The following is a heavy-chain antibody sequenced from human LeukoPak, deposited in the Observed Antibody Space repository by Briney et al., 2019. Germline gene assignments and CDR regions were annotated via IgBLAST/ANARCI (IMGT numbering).Heavy chain of an antibody. J-gene: IGHJ3*02. V-gene: IGHV1-18*01. CDR3: ARDRTIIGMPVDAFDI. Sequence: ASVKVSCKASGYTFTSYGISWVRQAPGQGLEWMGWISAYNGNTNYAQKLQGRVTMTTDTSTSTAYMELRSLRSDDTAVYYCARDRTIIGMPVDAFDIWGQGTMVTVSS. CDR2: ISAYNGNT. CDR1: GYTFTSYG. D-gene: IGHD1-20*01.